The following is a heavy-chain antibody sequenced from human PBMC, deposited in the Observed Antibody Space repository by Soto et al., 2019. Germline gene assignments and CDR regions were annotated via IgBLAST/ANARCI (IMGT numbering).Heavy chain of an antibody. CDR1: CYSFTSYG. V-gene: IGHV1-3*01. CDR2: INAGNGDT. J-gene: IGHJ4*02. CDR3: ARHPGTGDALRAYHFDY. D-gene: IGHD1-1*01. Sequence: ASVKVSCRASCYSFTSYGLHWVRQSPEQRLEWMGCINAGNGDTKYSEKFQGRVTITRDTSANTAYMELSSLRSEDTSVYYCARHPGTGDALRAYHFDYWGQGTLVTVPS.